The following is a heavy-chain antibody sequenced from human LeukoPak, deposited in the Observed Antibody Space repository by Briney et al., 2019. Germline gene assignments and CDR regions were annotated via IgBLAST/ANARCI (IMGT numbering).Heavy chain of an antibody. CDR1: GFTFSDYY. J-gene: IGHJ5*02. D-gene: IGHD3-10*01. CDR3: ARWSYGSGSYYKTRNWFDP. CDR2: ISSSGSTI. Sequence: PGGSLRLSCAASGFTFSDYYMSWIRQAPGKGLEWVSYISSSGSTIYYADSVKGRFTISRDNAKNSLYLQMNSLRAEDTAVYYCARWSYGSGSYYKTRNWFDPWGQGTLVTVSS. V-gene: IGHV3-11*01.